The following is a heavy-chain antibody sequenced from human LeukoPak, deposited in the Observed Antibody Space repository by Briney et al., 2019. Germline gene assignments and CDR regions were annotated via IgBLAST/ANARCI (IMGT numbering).Heavy chain of an antibody. V-gene: IGHV3-23*01. CDR2: ISGSGGST. CDR3: ATPPHSGSYYRWYGMDV. J-gene: IGHJ6*02. D-gene: IGHD1-26*01. CDR1: GFTFSSYA. Sequence: GGSLRLSCAASGFTFSSYAMSWVRQAPGKGLEWVSGISGSGGSTHYADSVKGRFTISRDNAKNTLYLQMNSLRAEDTAVYYCATPPHSGSYYRWYGMDVWGQGTTVTVSS.